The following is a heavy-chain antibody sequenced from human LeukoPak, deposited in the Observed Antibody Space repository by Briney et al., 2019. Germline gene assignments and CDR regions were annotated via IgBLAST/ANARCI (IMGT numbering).Heavy chain of an antibody. V-gene: IGHV3-64D*06. CDR3: VRLGGADFDY. D-gene: IGHD1-26*01. Sequence: PGGSLRLSCSASGFRFSDYSMHWVRQAPGKGLEYVSAIRSNGGGTNYADSVKGRFTISRDNSKNTLYLQMSSLRAEDTAVYYCVRLGGADFDYWGQGTLVTVSS. J-gene: IGHJ4*02. CDR2: IRSNGGGT. CDR1: GFRFSDYS.